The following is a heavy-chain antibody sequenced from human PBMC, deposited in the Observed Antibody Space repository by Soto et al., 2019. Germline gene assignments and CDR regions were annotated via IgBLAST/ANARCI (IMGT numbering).Heavy chain of an antibody. CDR2: TYYSRNT. D-gene: IGHD3-16*01. J-gene: IGHJ4*02. CDR3: ARHGHWAPLDD. Sequence: PSETLSLTCTVSGGSISSGGYYWSWIRQHPGEGLEWIGSTYYSRNTYYNPSLRSRVTLSVDTSKNQFSLRLSSVTAADTAVYYCARHGHWAPLDDWGQGTLVTVSS. V-gene: IGHV4-39*01. CDR1: GGSISSGGYY.